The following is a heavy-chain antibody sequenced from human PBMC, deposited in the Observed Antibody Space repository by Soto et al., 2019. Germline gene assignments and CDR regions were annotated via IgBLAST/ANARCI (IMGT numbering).Heavy chain of an antibody. CDR3: ARDPGYRYGYN. V-gene: IGHV1-3*01. CDR1: GYTFTIYA. J-gene: IGHJ4*02. D-gene: IGHD5-18*01. Sequence: ASVKVSCKASGYTFTIYAMQWVLQAPGQRLEWMGWINAGNGNTKYSQKFQGRVTITRDTSASTAYMELSSLRSEDTAVYYCARDPGYRYGYNWGQGTLVTVSS. CDR2: INAGNGNT.